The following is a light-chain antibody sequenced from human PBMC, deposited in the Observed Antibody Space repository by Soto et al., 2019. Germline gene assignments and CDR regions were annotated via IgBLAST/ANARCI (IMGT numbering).Light chain of an antibody. CDR2: RND. CDR1: SSNIGSNH. Sequence: QSVLTQPPSASGTPGQRVTLSCSGSSSNIGSNHVYWYQQLPGTAPKLLIYRNDQRPSGVPDRFSGSKSGTSGSLDISGLRSEDEADYYCAAWDDILSGPVFGGGTKLTVL. V-gene: IGLV1-47*01. CDR3: AAWDDILSGPV. J-gene: IGLJ2*01.